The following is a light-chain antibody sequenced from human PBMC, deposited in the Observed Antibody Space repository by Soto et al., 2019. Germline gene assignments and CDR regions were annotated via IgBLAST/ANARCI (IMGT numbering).Light chain of an antibody. V-gene: IGKV1-27*01. CDR1: QGISNC. CDR3: QQYMSALRT. Sequence: DIQMTQSPSSLPASVGDRVTITCRASQGISNCLAWYQQKPGKVPKVLIYAASTLQSGVPSRFSGSGSGTDFTLTISSLQPEDAATYYCQQYMSALRTFCQGTKVEIK. CDR2: AAS. J-gene: IGKJ1*01.